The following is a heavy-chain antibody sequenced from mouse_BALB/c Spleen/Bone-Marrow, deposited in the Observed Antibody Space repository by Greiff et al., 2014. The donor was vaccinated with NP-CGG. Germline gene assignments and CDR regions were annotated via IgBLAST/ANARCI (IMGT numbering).Heavy chain of an antibody. V-gene: IGHV14-4*02. CDR3: NAWNYYGGMGY. CDR1: GFNIKDYY. CDR2: IDPENGDT. J-gene: IGHJ4*01. Sequence: EVQVVESGAELVRSGASVKLSCTASGFNIKDYYMHWVKQRPEQGLEWIGWIDPENGDTEYAPKFQGKATMTADTSSNTAYLQLSSLTSEDTAVNYCNAWNYYGGMGYWGQGTSVTVSS. D-gene: IGHD1-2*01.